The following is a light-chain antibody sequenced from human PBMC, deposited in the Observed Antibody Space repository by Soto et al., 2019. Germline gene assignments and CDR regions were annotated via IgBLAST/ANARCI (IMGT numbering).Light chain of an antibody. CDR1: SSDIGSYNY. J-gene: IGLJ1*01. V-gene: IGLV2-14*01. CDR3: KSFTTSSTYV. Sequence: QSALTQPASVSGSPGQSIASSCIGTSSDIGSYNYVSWYQQHPGKAPKLMIYDVSNRPSGVSDRFSGSKSGNTASLTISGLQAEDEADYYCKSFTTSSTYVFGTGTKVPVL. CDR2: DVS.